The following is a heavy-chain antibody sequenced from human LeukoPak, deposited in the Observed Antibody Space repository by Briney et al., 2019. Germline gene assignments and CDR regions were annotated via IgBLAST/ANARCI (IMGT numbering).Heavy chain of an antibody. Sequence: ASVKVSCKASGYTFTSYYMHWVRQAPGQGLEWMGWINPNSGGTNYAQKFQGRVTMTTDTSTSTAYMELRSLRSDDTAMYYCAKDRWRDGSSSFDNWGQGTLVTVSS. D-gene: IGHD6-6*01. CDR2: INPNSGGT. V-gene: IGHV1-2*02. CDR3: AKDRWRDGSSSFDN. J-gene: IGHJ4*02. CDR1: GYTFTSYY.